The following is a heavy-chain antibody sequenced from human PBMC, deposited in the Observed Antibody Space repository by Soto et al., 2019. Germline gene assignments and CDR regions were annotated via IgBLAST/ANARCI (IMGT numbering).Heavy chain of an antibody. CDR2: IYYSGST. D-gene: IGHD5-12*01. Sequence: SETLSLTCTVSGGSISSSSYYWGWIRQPPGKGLEWIGSIYYSGSTYYNPSLKSRVTISVDTSKNQFSLKLSSVTAADTAVYYCARRLADVEMATTSENDYGMDVWGQGTTVTVSS. V-gene: IGHV4-39*01. CDR3: ARRLADVEMATTSENDYGMDV. CDR1: GGSISSSSYY. J-gene: IGHJ6*02.